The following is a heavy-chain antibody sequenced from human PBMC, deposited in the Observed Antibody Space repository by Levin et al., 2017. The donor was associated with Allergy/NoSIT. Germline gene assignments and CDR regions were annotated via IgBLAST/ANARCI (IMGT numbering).Heavy chain of an antibody. V-gene: IGHV3-20*04. D-gene: IGHD3-16*01. Sequence: SCEASGFIFDDYAMSWVRHPPGKGLEWVSGISWNGDSTGYADFVKGRFTISRERGKNSLYLQMNSLRVEDTPIYYCARDLVAYGGVTGTVGYWGQGSLVTVS. CDR2: ISWNGDST. CDR1: GFIFDDYA. J-gene: IGHJ4*02. CDR3: ARDLVAYGGVTGTVGY.